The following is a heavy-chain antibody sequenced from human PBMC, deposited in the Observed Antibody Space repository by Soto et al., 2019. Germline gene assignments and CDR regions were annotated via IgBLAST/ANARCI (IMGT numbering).Heavy chain of an antibody. D-gene: IGHD1-26*01. Sequence: GGSLRLSCAASGFTFSGSSMNWVRQTAGKGLEWVSSISSSGSFLSYADSVKGRFTISRDNARNSLYLQMNNLRVADTALYYCARDPPHGGTSSWDADSWGQGTLVTVSS. CDR2: ISSSGSFL. V-gene: IGHV3-21*01. J-gene: IGHJ4*02. CDR1: GFTFSGSS. CDR3: ARDPPHGGTSSWDADS.